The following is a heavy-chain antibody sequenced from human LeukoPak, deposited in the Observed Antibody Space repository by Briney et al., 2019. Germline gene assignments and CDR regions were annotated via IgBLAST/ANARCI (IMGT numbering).Heavy chain of an antibody. V-gene: IGHV3-7*01. D-gene: IGHD6-6*01. J-gene: IGHJ4*02. CDR3: AGDWGGYSSSDVDY. Sequence: GGSLRLSCAASGFTFSSYWMSWVRQAPGKGLEWVANIKQDGSEKYYVDSVKGRFTISRDNAKNSLYLQMNSLRAEDTAVYYCAGDWGGYSSSDVDYWGQGTLVTVSS. CDR2: IKQDGSEK. CDR1: GFTFSSYW.